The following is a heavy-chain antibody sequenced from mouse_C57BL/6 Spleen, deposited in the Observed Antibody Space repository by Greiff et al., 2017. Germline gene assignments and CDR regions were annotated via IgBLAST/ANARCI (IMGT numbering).Heavy chain of an antibody. D-gene: IGHD1-1*01. CDR2: IRLKSDNYAT. Sequence: EVKLEESGGGLVQPGGSMKLSCVASGFTFSNYWMNWVRQSPEKGLEWVAQIRLKSDNYATHYAESVKGRFTISRDDSKSSVYLQMNNLRAEDTGIYYCTALGYYGSSYDYYAMDYWGQGTSVTVSS. CDR3: TALGYYGSSYDYYAMDY. J-gene: IGHJ4*01. CDR1: GFTFSNYW. V-gene: IGHV6-3*01.